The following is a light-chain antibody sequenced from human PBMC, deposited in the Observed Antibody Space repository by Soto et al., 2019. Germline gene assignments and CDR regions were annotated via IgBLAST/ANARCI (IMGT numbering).Light chain of an antibody. CDR1: SSDVGGYDY. J-gene: IGLJ2*01. CDR3: SSYTSSGTVL. Sequence: QSALTQPASVSGSPGQSITISCTGTSSDVGGYDYVSWYQQYAGKAPKLTIYNVSNRPSGVSNRFSGSKSGNTASLTISGLPPEDADDYFCSSYTSSGTVLFGGGTKLTVL. CDR2: NVS. V-gene: IGLV2-14*01.